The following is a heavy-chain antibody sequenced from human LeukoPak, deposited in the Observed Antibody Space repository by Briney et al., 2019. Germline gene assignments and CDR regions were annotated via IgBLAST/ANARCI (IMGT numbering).Heavy chain of an antibody. CDR3: AMEYYYGSGKDYMDV. J-gene: IGHJ6*03. D-gene: IGHD3-10*01. CDR1: AITFSTYE. Sequence: GGSLRLSCAASAITFSTYEMNWVRQAPGKRLEWVSYSTGSGDTINYADSVKGRFTISRDNAANSLYLQMNSLRAEDTAVYYCAMEYYYGSGKDYMDVWGKGTMVTVSS. V-gene: IGHV3-48*03. CDR2: STGSGDTI.